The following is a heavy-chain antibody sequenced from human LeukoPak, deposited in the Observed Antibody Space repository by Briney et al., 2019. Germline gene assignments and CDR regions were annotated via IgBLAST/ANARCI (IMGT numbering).Heavy chain of an antibody. CDR2: IKRDGSEK. J-gene: IGHJ4*02. V-gene: IGHV3-7*01. D-gene: IGHD1-26*01. Sequence: PGGSLRLSCAASGFTFSNYWMSWVRQAPGKGLEWVANIKRDGSEKYYVDSVKGRFIISRDNAKKSLYLQMNSLRDEDTAVYYCAREPREWEQQSFDYWGQGTLVTVSS. CDR1: GFTFSNYW. CDR3: AREPREWEQQSFDY.